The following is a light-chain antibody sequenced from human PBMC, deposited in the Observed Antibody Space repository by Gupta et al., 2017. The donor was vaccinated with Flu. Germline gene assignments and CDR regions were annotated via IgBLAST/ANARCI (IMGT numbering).Light chain of an antibody. CDR1: KWGERF. CDR3: QSGGDNNTYV. J-gene: IGLJ1*01. CDR2: HNH. Sequence: PGQTANITCSGAKWGERFTFWYQQKPGQAPILVIFHNHRRPSGIPERFSGSSSGNTATLTISGAQSGDEADYYCQSGGDNNTYVFGTGTKVTVL. V-gene: IGLV3-1*01.